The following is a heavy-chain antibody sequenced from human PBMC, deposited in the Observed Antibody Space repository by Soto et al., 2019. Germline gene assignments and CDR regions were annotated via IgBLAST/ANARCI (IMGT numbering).Heavy chain of an antibody. CDR2: INSDGGST. CDR3: ARALLYYYESTSP. V-gene: IGHV3-74*01. CDR1: GFTFSSYW. J-gene: IGHJ5*02. Sequence: GGSLRLSCAASGFTFSSYWMHWVRQAPGKGLVWVSRINSDGGSTSYADSVKGRFTISRDNAKSALYLQMNSLRAEDTAVYYCARALLYYYESTSPWGQGTLVTVSS. D-gene: IGHD3-22*01.